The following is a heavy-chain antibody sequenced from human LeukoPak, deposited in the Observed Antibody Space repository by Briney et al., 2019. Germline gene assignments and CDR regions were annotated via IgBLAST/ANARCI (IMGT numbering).Heavy chain of an antibody. V-gene: IGHV3-30*03. D-gene: IGHD4-17*01. CDR3: ARDTVTTMSYYYGMDV. J-gene: IGHJ6*02. CDR2: ISYDGSNK. CDR1: GFTFSSYG. Sequence: PGGSLRLSCAASGFTFSSYGMHWVRQAPGKGLEWVAVISYDGSNKYYADSVKGRFTISRDNSKNTLYLQMNSLRAEDTAVYYCARDTVTTMSYYYGMDVWGQGTTVTVSS.